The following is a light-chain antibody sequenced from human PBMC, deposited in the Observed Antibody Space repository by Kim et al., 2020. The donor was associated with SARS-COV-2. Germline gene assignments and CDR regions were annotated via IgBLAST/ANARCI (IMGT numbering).Light chain of an antibody. CDR2: ASS. CDR1: QSVRSSY. CDR3: QQYASSPWT. Sequence: PGERATLSCRASQSVRSSYFAWYQQKPGQAPRLLIYASSSRATGIPDRFSGSGSATDFTLTISRLEPEDFAVYYCQQYASSPWTFGQGTKVE. V-gene: IGKV3-20*01. J-gene: IGKJ1*01.